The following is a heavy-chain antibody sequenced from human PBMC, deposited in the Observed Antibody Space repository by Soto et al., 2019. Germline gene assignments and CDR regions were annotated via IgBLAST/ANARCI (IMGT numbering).Heavy chain of an antibody. CDR2: IWYDGSNK. Sequence: PGGSLRLSCAASGFTFSSYGMHWVRQAPGKGLEWVAVIWYDGSNKYYADSVKGRFTISRDNSKDTLYLQMNSLRAEDTAVYYCARDYDYDFWSGDDAFDIWGQGTMVTVSS. D-gene: IGHD3-3*01. CDR1: GFTFSSYG. CDR3: ARDYDYDFWSGDDAFDI. J-gene: IGHJ3*02. V-gene: IGHV3-33*01.